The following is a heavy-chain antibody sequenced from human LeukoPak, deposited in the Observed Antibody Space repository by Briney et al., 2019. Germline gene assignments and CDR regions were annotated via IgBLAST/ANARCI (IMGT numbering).Heavy chain of an antibody. J-gene: IGHJ4*02. V-gene: IGHV4-59*01. CDR1: GGSISSYY. D-gene: IGHD1-20*01. CDR3: AGAPRYNWNPPAPVY. CDR2: IYYSGST. Sequence: PSQTLSLTCTVSGGSISSYYWSWIRQPPGKGLEWIGYIYYSGSTNYNPSLKSRVTISVDTSKNQFSLNLSSVTAADTAVYYCAGAPRYNWNPPAPVYRGQGTLVTVSS.